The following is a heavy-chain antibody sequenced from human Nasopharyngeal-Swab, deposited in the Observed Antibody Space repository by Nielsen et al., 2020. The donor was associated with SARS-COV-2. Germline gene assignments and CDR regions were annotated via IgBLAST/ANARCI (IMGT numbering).Heavy chain of an antibody. CDR2: ISSSGSTI. CDR1: GGSFSGYY. J-gene: IGHJ4*02. CDR3: AAHPSYDFWSGTYY. D-gene: IGHD3-3*01. Sequence: LSLTCAVYGGSFSGYYWSWIRQPPGKGLEWVSYISSSGSTIYYADSVKGRFTISRDNAKNSLYLQMNSLRAEDTAVYYCAAHPSYDFWSGTYYWGQGTLVTVSS. V-gene: IGHV3-11*04.